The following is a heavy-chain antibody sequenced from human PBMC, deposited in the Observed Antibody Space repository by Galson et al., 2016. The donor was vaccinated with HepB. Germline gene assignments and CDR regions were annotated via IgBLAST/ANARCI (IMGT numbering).Heavy chain of an antibody. V-gene: IGHV1-3*01. J-gene: IGHJ6*02. D-gene: IGHD1-7*01. Sequence: SVKVSCKASGYTLTNYAVHWVRRAPGQGLEWMGWINAGTGDTQYSQKFQGRVTITRDTSANTAYMELSSLRSEDTAVYYCARDGEFNWNSRAYSMDVWGQGTTVAVSS. CDR3: ARDGEFNWNSRAYSMDV. CDR2: INAGTGDT. CDR1: GYTLTNYA.